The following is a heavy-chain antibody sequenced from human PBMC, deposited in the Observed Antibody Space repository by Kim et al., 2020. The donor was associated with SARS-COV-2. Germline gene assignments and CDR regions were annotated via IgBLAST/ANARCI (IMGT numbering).Heavy chain of an antibody. V-gene: IGHV3-30*18. Sequence: GGSLKLSCAASGFTFSSYGMHWVRQAPGKGLEWVAVISYDGSNKYYADSVKGRFTISRDNSKNTLYLQMNSLRAEDTAVYYCAKDLVATTTAYYYGMDVWGQGTTVTVSS. CDR1: GFTFSSYG. D-gene: IGHD5-12*01. CDR2: ISYDGSNK. CDR3: AKDLVATTTAYYYGMDV. J-gene: IGHJ6*02.